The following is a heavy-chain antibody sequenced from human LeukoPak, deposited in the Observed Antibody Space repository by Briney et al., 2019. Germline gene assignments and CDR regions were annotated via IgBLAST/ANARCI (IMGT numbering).Heavy chain of an antibody. V-gene: IGHV3-21*01. D-gene: IGHD3-22*01. CDR1: GFTFSSYS. CDR3: ARGYYDSSGYLDY. J-gene: IGHJ4*02. CDR2: ISSSSRYI. Sequence: GGSLRLSCAASGFTFSSYSMNWVRQAPGKGLEWVSSISSSSRYIYYADSVKGRFTISRDNAKNTLYLQMNSLRAEDTAVYYCARGYYDSSGYLDYWGQGTLVTVSS.